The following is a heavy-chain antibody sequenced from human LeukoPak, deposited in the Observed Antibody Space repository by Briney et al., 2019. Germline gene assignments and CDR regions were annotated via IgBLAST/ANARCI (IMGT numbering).Heavy chain of an antibody. CDR1: GYSFTSYW. J-gene: IGHJ4*02. CDR2: IYPGDSDT. V-gene: IGHV5-51*01. D-gene: IGHD3-22*01. CDR3: ATYYYDSSGYHYPFDY. Sequence: GESLKISCKGSGYSFTSYWIGWVRQMPGKGLEWMGIIYPGDSDTRYSPSFQGQVTISADKSISTAYLQWGSLKASDTAMHYCATYYYDSSGYHYPFDYWGQGTLVTVSS.